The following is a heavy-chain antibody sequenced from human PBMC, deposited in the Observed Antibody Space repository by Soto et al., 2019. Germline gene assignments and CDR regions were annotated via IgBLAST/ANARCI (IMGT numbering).Heavy chain of an antibody. Sequence: GASVKVSCKASGGTFSSYAISWVRQAPGQGLEWMGGIIPIFGTANYAQKFQGRVTITADESTSTAYMELSSLRSEDTAVYYCAREQLGYCSGGSCYKMSQPWVEDYYYGMDVWGQGTTVTVSS. CDR2: IIPIFGTA. J-gene: IGHJ6*02. D-gene: IGHD2-15*01. CDR3: AREQLGYCSGGSCYKMSQPWVEDYYYGMDV. CDR1: GGTFSSYA. V-gene: IGHV1-69*13.